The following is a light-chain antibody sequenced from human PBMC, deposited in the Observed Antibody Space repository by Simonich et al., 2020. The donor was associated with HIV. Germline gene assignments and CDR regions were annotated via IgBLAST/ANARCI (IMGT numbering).Light chain of an antibody. CDR2: WAA. J-gene: IGKJ1*01. CDR1: QSVLYSSNNKNY. CDR3: QPYYRTPQT. Sequence: DIVMTQSPDSLAVSLGERATINCKSSQSVLYSSNNKNYLAWYQQKPGQPPKLLIYWAATRESGVPDRFSGSGSGTDFTLTISSLQAEDVAVYDCQPYYRTPQTFGQGTKVEIK. V-gene: IGKV4-1*01.